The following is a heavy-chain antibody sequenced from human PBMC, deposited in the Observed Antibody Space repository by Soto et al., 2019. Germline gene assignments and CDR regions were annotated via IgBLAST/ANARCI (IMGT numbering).Heavy chain of an antibody. CDR1: GGTFSSYT. Sequence: QVQLVQSGAEVKKPGSSVKVSCKASGGTFSSYTISWVRQAPGQGLEWMGRIIPILGISNYAQEFQGRVTMTADKSTSTGYMELSSLRSEDTAVYYCARVPKRWLQVNWYFDLWGRGTLVTVSS. V-gene: IGHV1-69*02. J-gene: IGHJ2*01. CDR2: IIPILGIS. D-gene: IGHD5-12*01. CDR3: ARVPKRWLQVNWYFDL.